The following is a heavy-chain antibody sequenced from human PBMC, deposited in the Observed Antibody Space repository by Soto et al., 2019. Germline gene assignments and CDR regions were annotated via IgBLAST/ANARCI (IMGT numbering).Heavy chain of an antibody. Sequence: QVQLVQSGAEVKESGASVKVSCKASGYTFSGYYIHWVRQAPGQAPEWVGEIGPKSGDTRYAQKLQGRVTMTTDTSTSTAYMELRSLRSDDTAVYYCARETIFGVVAPYYGMDVWGQGTTVTVSS. CDR1: GYTFSGYY. D-gene: IGHD3-3*01. CDR3: ARETIFGVVAPYYGMDV. J-gene: IGHJ6*02. CDR2: IGPKSGDT. V-gene: IGHV1-2*02.